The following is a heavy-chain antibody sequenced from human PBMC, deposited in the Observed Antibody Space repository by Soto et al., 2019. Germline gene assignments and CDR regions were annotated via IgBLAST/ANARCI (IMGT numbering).Heavy chain of an antibody. CDR2: IDSDGSDT. CDR1: GFMFSSYW. CDR3: AGERGYCSGGSCYSFAY. D-gene: IGHD2-15*01. J-gene: IGHJ4*02. Sequence: PGGSLRLSCAASGFMFSSYWMHWVRQAPGKGPVWVSHIDSDGSDTTYADSVKGRFTISRDNAKNTLYLQMNSLRAEDTAVYYCAGERGYCSGGSCYSFAYWGQGTLVTVSS. V-gene: IGHV3-74*01.